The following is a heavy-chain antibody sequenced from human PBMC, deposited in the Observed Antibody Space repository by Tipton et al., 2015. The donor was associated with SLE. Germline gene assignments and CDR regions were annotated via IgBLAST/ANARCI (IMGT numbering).Heavy chain of an antibody. D-gene: IGHD1-1*01. CDR2: IFTSGKT. V-gene: IGHV4-61*02. Sequence: TLSLTCTVSGGAISSGGYYWSWIRQPAGEGLEWVGRIFTSGKTVYNPSLKSRFTITMDLSNNQFSVNLSSVTASDTAVYYCAKTLAGATPGRYQSYWYFDLWGRGLRVIVSS. J-gene: IGHJ2*01. CDR1: GGAISSGGYY. CDR3: AKTLAGATPGRYQSYWYFDL.